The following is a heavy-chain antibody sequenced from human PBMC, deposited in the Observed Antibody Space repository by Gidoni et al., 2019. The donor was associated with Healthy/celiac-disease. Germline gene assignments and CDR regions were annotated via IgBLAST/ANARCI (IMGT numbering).Heavy chain of an antibody. CDR1: GFTFSSYA. CDR2: ISYDGSNK. Sequence: QVQLVESGGGVVQPGRSLSLSCAASGFTFSSYAMHWVRQAPGKGLEWVAVISYDGSNKYYADSVKGRFTISRDNSKNTLYLQMNSLRAEDTAVYYCARSTTVTSRKDYWGQGTLVTVSS. V-gene: IGHV3-30-3*01. CDR3: ARSTTVTSRKDY. D-gene: IGHD4-17*01. J-gene: IGHJ4*02.